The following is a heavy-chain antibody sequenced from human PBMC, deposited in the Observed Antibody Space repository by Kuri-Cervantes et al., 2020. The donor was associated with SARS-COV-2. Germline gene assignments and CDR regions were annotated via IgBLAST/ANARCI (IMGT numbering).Heavy chain of an antibody. Sequence: GGSLRLSCAASGFTFSSYGMHWVRQAPGKGLEWVAFIRYDGGNKYYADSVKGRFTISRDNSKNTLYLQMNSLRAEDTAVYYCANLLVGFGDAFDIWGQGTMVTVSS. CDR3: ANLLVGFGDAFDI. J-gene: IGHJ3*02. CDR1: GFTFSSYG. CDR2: IRYDGGNK. D-gene: IGHD3-10*01. V-gene: IGHV3-30*02.